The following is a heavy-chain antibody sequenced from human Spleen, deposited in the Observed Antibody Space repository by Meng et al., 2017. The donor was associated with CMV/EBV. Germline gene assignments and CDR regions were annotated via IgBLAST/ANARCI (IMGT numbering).Heavy chain of an antibody. V-gene: IGHV3-9*01. CDR3: ARSRSRILRGGTPLEY. D-gene: IGHD2/OR15-2a*01. Sequence: SLKISCAASGFTFDESAMHWVRQAPGKGLERVSGISWNSGSTGYVDSVKGRFTISRDNAKNSLYLQMNSLRAEDTALYYCARSRSRILRGGTPLEYWGQGTLVTVSS. J-gene: IGHJ4*02. CDR2: ISWNSGST. CDR1: GFTFDESA.